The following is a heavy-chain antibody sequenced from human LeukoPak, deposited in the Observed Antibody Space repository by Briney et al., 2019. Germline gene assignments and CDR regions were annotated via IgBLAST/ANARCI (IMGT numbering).Heavy chain of an antibody. J-gene: IGHJ4*02. CDR3: AKDPSRDYEGST. Sequence: PGRSLRLSCTASGFTFHDTAMHWVRQRPGQGLEWVSGIGRNSGSIGYADSVKGRFTISRDNAKNALYLQMNSLRTEDTAFYFCAKDPSRDYEGSTWGQGTLVTVSS. CDR1: GFTFHDTA. CDR2: IGRNSGSI. D-gene: IGHD4-17*01. V-gene: IGHV3-9*01.